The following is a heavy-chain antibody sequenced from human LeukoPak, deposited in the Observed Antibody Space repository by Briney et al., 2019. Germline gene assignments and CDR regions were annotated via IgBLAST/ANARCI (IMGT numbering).Heavy chain of an antibody. Sequence: GESLRISCKGSGYSLTSYWISWVRPMPGKGLEWMGRIDPSDSYTNYSPSFQGHVTISADKSISTAYLQWSSLKASDTAMYYCARQGGYDSGYFDYWGQGTLVTVSS. CDR2: IDPSDSYT. V-gene: IGHV5-10-1*01. CDR1: GYSLTSYW. CDR3: ARQGGYDSGYFDY. D-gene: IGHD5-12*01. J-gene: IGHJ4*02.